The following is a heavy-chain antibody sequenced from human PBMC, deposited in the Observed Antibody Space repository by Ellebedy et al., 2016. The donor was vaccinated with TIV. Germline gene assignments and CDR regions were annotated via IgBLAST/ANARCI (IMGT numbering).Heavy chain of an antibody. J-gene: IGHJ4*02. V-gene: IGHV3-53*01. Sequence: PGGSLRLSFAASGFTVSSNYMNWFPQPPGRGLEWVSVLYSGGSTYYADSVKGRFTISRDNSKNTLYLQMNSLRAEDTAVYYCAKDTWFGESDYWGQGTLVTVSS. CDR1: GFTVSSNY. CDR2: LYSGGST. CDR3: AKDTWFGESDY. D-gene: IGHD3-10*01.